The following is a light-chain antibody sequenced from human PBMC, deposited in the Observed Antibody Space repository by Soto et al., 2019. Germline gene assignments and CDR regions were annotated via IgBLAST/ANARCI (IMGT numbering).Light chain of an antibody. V-gene: IGLV3-21*04. CDR1: NMGSKS. CDR3: QVWDGSSDPDVV. Sequence: SYELTQPPSVSVAPGKTARITCGGNNMGSKSVHGYQRKPGQAPVLVIYYDTDRPSGIPERFSGSNSGNTATLTISRVEAGDEAAYYCQVWDGSSDPDVVFGGGTKVTVL. J-gene: IGLJ2*01. CDR2: YDT.